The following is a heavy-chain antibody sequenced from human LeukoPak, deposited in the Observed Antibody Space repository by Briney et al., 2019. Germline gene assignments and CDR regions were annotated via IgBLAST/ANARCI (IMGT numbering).Heavy chain of an antibody. Sequence: PSETLSLTCTVSGGSISSSSYYWGWIRQPPGKGLEWIGSIYYSGSTYYNPSLKSRVTISVDTSKNQFSLKLSSVTAADTAVYYCARLVLLWFGEADKNWFDPWGQGTLVTVSS. D-gene: IGHD3-10*01. CDR3: ARLVLLWFGEADKNWFDP. CDR2: IYYSGST. CDR1: GGSISSSSYY. V-gene: IGHV4-39*07. J-gene: IGHJ5*02.